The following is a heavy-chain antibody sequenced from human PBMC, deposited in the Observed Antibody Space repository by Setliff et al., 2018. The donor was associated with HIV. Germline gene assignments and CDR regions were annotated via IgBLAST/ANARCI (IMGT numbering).Heavy chain of an antibody. D-gene: IGHD3-16*01. V-gene: IGHV4-59*08. Sequence: SETLSLTCTVSGDSISGYYWSWIRQPPGKGLEWIGYIYTSGNTNYNPSLKSRVTISVDTSKNQFSLKVRSVTAADTAVYYCARQFWMLTTLYFDSLGPGTLVTVSS. CDR1: GDSISGYY. CDR3: ARQFWMLTTLYFDS. J-gene: IGHJ4*02. CDR2: IYTSGNT.